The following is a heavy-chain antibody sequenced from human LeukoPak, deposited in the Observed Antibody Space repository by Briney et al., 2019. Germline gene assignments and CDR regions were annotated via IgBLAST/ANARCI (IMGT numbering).Heavy chain of an antibody. CDR1: GFTFSSYA. V-gene: IGHV3-30*04. J-gene: IGHJ4*02. D-gene: IGHD3-10*01. Sequence: GGSLRLSCAASGFTFSSYAMHWVRQAPGKGLEWVAVISDDGSNKYYADSVKGRFTISRDNSKNTLYLQMNSLRAEDTAVYYCARTPGYYYGSGSYFPDGFYDYWGQGTLVTVSS. CDR2: ISDDGSNK. CDR3: ARTPGYYYGSGSYFPDGFYDY.